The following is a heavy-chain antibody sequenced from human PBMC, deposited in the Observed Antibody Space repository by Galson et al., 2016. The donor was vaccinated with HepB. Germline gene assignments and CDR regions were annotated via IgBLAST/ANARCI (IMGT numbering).Heavy chain of an antibody. J-gene: IGHJ4*02. V-gene: IGHV3-23*01. CDR1: GFTFKIYA. D-gene: IGHD1-26*01. CDR2: ISVSGGDT. CDR3: AKGDTTLSRAGGFDY. Sequence: SLRLSCAASGFTFKIYAMSWVRQAPGKGLEWISGISVSGGDTHYAASVRGRFTISRDNSKNTMDLQMNSLRAEDTAVYYCAKGDTTLSRAGGFDYWGQGTLVTVSS.